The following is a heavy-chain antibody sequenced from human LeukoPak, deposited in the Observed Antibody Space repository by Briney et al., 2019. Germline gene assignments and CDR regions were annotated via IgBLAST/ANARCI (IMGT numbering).Heavy chain of an antibody. Sequence: GVLRLSCAASGFTFSSSAMSWVRQAPGKGLGWVSAISGTGGSTFYADSVKGRFTISRDNSKNTLYLQMNSLRAEDTAVYYCARDLAAAPDYWGQGTLVTVSS. D-gene: IGHD6-6*01. CDR1: GFTFSSSA. CDR3: ARDLAAAPDY. J-gene: IGHJ4*02. CDR2: ISGTGGST. V-gene: IGHV3-23*01.